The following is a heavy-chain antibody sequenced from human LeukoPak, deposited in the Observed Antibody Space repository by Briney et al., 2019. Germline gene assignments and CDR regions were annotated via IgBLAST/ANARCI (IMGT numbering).Heavy chain of an antibody. CDR2: IRSKANSYAT. Sequence: GGSLRLSCAASGFTFSGSAMHWVRQASGKGLEWVGRIRSKANSYATAYAASVKGRFTISRDDSKNTAYLQMNSLKTEDTAVYYCTTLSVITMVWGVDRYWGQGTLVTVSS. CDR3: TTLSVITMVWGVDRY. V-gene: IGHV3-73*01. J-gene: IGHJ4*02. D-gene: IGHD3-10*01. CDR1: GFTFSGSA.